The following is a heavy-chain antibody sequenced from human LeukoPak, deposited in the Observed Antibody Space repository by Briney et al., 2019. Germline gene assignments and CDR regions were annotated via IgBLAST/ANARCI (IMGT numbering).Heavy chain of an antibody. D-gene: IGHD6-19*01. CDR2: INPNSGGT. J-gene: IGHJ5*02. CDR3: ATQATTGWHFS. CDR1: GYTFTGYY. V-gene: IGHV1-2*02. Sequence: SSVKVSCKASGYTFTGYYMHWVRQAHGQGPEWMGWINPNSGGTNYAQKFQGRVTMTRDTPLSTVYMELSRLRSDDTAVYYCATQATTGWHFSWGQGTLVTVSS.